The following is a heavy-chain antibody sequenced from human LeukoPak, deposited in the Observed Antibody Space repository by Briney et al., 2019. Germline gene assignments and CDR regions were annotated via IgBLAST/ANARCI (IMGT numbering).Heavy chain of an antibody. D-gene: IGHD2-15*01. CDR1: GFTFSSYG. CDR2: IWYDGSNK. J-gene: IGHJ4*02. V-gene: IGHV3-30*02. Sequence: GGSLRLSCAASGFTFSSYGMHWVRQAPGKGLEWVAVIWYDGSNKYYADSVKGRFTISRDNSKNTLYLQMNSLRAEDTAVYYCARLVVVVAATDYWGQGTLVTVSS. CDR3: ARLVVVVAATDY.